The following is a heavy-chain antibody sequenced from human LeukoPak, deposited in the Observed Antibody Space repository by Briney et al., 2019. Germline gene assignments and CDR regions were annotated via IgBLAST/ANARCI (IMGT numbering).Heavy chain of an antibody. Sequence: HPGGSLRLSCAASGFTFSDHFMDWVRQAPGKGLEWVGRIRKRPNSYTTEYAASVQGRFAISRDDSKNSLYLQMNSLKTEDTAVYYCARVSTTVAGSDYLDYWGQGTQVTISS. CDR2: IRKRPNSYTT. V-gene: IGHV3-72*01. D-gene: IGHD6-19*01. J-gene: IGHJ4*02. CDR1: GFTFSDHF. CDR3: ARVSTTVAGSDYLDY.